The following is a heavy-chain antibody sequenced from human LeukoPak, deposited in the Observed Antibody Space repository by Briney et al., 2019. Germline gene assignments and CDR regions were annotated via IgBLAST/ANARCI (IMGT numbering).Heavy chain of an antibody. J-gene: IGHJ3*02. CDR1: GYKFSSYW. V-gene: IGHV5-51*01. Sequence: GESLKISCKGSGYKFSSYWIGWVRQMPGKGLEWMGIIYPADSDTRYSPSFQGQVTISADKSISTAYLQWSSLKASDTAMYYCARLGAGNSSGSYVFDIWGQGTMVTVSS. D-gene: IGHD3-22*01. CDR3: ARLGAGNSSGSYVFDI. CDR2: IYPADSDT.